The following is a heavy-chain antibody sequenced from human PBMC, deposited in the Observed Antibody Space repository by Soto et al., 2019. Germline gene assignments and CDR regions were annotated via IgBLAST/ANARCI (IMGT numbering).Heavy chain of an antibody. CDR1: GFTFSSYA. Sequence: GGSLRLSCAASGFTFSSYAMSWVRQAPGKGLEWVSAISGSGGSTYYADSVKGRFTISRDNSKNTLYPQMNSLRAEDTAVYYCAKSAEDYYGSGSYRMGDYWGQGTLVTVSS. J-gene: IGHJ4*02. V-gene: IGHV3-23*01. D-gene: IGHD3-10*01. CDR3: AKSAEDYYGSGSYRMGDY. CDR2: ISGSGGST.